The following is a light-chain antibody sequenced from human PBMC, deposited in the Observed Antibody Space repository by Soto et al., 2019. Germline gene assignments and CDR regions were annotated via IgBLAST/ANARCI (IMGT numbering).Light chain of an antibody. CDR3: QQYGSSGT. CDR1: QSVSNNY. J-gene: IGKJ1*01. CDR2: GAY. V-gene: IGKV3-20*01. Sequence: EIVLTQSPGTLSLSPGERATLSCRASQSVSNNYLAWYQQKPGQAPGLLIYGAYNRATGTPDRFSGSGSGTDFTLTISRLEPEDFAVYYCQQYGSSGTFGQGTKVDI.